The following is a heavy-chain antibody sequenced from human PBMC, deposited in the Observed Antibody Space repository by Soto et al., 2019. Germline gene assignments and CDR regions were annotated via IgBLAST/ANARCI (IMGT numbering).Heavy chain of an antibody. J-gene: IGHJ6*03. CDR1: GFTFSSYD. D-gene: IGHD2-8*01. Sequence: GGSLRLSCAASGFTFSSYDMHWVRQATGKGLEWVSAIGTAGDTYYPGSVKGRFTISRENAKNSLYLQMNSLRAGDTAVYYCASGRRRCTNGVCYEGTGQPMDVWGKGTTVTVSS. V-gene: IGHV3-13*01. CDR2: IGTAGDT. CDR3: ASGRRRCTNGVCYEGTGQPMDV.